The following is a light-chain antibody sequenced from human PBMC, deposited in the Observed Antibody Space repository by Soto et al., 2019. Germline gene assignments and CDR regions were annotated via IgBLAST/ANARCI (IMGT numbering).Light chain of an antibody. J-gene: IGKJ1*01. CDR3: QQYNNYSPKT. V-gene: IGKV1-39*01. CDR2: AAS. Sequence: DIQMTQSPSSLSASVGDRVTITCRASQSISSYLNWYQQKPGKAPKLLIYAASSLQSGVPSTFSGSGYGTEFSLTISNLHPDDFATYYCQQYNNYSPKTFGQGTKVDIK. CDR1: QSISSY.